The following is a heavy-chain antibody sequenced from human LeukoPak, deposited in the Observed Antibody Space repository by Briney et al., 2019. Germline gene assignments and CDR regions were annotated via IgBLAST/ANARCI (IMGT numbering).Heavy chain of an antibody. D-gene: IGHD3-3*01. CDR1: GASFSGHY. V-gene: IGHV4-34*01. J-gene: IGHJ6*03. CDR2: ADHSGSS. CDR3: ARVGGNVLRFLEWLGNYYYYYMDV. Sequence: SETLSLTCGVNGASFSGHYWSWIRQTPGRGLEWIGEADHSGSSNYNPSLKSRVTMSVDTSKNQFSLRLSSVTAADTAVYYCARVGGNVLRFLEWLGNYYYYYMDVWGKGTTVTVSS.